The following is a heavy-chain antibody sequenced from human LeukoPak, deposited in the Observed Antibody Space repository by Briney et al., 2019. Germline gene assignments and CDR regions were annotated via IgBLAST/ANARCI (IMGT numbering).Heavy chain of an antibody. CDR1: GYTFTSYG. V-gene: IGHV1-18*01. CDR2: ISAYNVNT. J-gene: IGHJ4*02. Sequence: ASVKVSCKASGYTFTSYGISWVRQAPGQGLEWMGWISAYNVNTNFAQKLQGRVTMTTDTSTSTAYMDLRSLRSDDTAVYYCARDQAATNTQVRFCLDWGQGTLVTVSS. CDR3: ARDQAATNTQVRFCLD. D-gene: IGHD3-9*01.